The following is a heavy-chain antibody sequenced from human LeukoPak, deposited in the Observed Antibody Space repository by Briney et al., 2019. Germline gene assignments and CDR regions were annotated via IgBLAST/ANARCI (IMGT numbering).Heavy chain of an antibody. CDR1: GGPFSGYY. J-gene: IGHJ4*02. Sequence: SETLSLTCAVYGGPFSGYYWSWIRQPPGKGLEWIGEINHSGSTNYNPSLKSRVTISVDTSKNQFSLKLSSVTAADTAVYYCARGLSTFGYDFWSGYYTVYFDYWGQGTLVTVSS. D-gene: IGHD3-3*01. CDR2: INHSGST. V-gene: IGHV4-34*01. CDR3: ARGLSTFGYDFWSGYYTVYFDY.